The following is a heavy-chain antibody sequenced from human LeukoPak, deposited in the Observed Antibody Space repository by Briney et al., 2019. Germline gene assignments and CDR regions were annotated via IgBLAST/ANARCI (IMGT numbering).Heavy chain of an antibody. J-gene: IGHJ4*02. CDR1: GFTFLNYG. V-gene: IGHV3-30*03. D-gene: IGHD6-19*01. Sequence: QPGGSLRLSCAASGFTFLNYGMHWVRQAPGKGLEWVAVISYDGGNKYYADSVKGRFTISRDNSKNTLYLQLTSLRAEDTAVYYCARDLRIAVAATHYWGQGTLVTVSS. CDR2: ISYDGGNK. CDR3: ARDLRIAVAATHY.